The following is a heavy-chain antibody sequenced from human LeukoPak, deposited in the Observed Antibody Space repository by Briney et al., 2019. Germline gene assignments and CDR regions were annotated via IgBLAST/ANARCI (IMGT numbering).Heavy chain of an antibody. D-gene: IGHD5-12*01. CDR1: GFTFSSYN. J-gene: IGHJ4*02. CDR3: ARADRGYSGCAGLY. Sequence: GGSLRLSCAASGFTFSSYNMNWVRQAPGKGLEWVSYISSSSSSTIYYADSVKGRFTISRDNAKNSLYLQMSSLRAEDTALYYCARADRGYSGCAGLYWGQGTLVTVSS. V-gene: IGHV3-48*01. CDR2: ISSSSSSTI.